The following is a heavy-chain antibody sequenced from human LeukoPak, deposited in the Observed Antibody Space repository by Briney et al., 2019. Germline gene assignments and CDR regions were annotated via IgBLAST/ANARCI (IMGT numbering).Heavy chain of an antibody. CDR3: ARAPMIVVVFPPRLDF. V-gene: IGHV1-2*02. CDR1: GYTFTGYY. CDR2: INPNTGGT. Sequence: ASVKVSCKTSGYTFTGYYMHWVRQAPGQGLEWMGWINPNTGGTNYAQKFQGRVTMTSDTSISTAYMELSSLKSDDTAVYYCARAPMIVVVFPPRLDFWGQGTLVTVSS. D-gene: IGHD3-22*01. J-gene: IGHJ4*02.